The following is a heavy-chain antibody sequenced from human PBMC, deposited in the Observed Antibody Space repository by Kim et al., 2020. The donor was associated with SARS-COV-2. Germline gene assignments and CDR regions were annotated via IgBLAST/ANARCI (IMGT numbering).Heavy chain of an antibody. J-gene: IGHJ4*02. CDR1: GFTFSSYS. Sequence: GGSLRLSCAASGFTFSSYSMNWVRQAPGKGLEWVSSISSSSSYIYYADSVKGRFTISRDNAKNSLYLQMNSLRAEDTAVYYCARDPVVACRPSDYWGQGTLVTVSS. CDR3: ARDPVVACRPSDY. V-gene: IGHV3-21*01. D-gene: IGHD6-19*01. CDR2: ISSSSSYI.